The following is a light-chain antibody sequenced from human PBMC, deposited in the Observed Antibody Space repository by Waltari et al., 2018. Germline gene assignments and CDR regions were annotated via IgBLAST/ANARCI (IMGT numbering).Light chain of an antibody. CDR3: QQSYNTPFT. J-gene: IGKJ2*01. Sequence: DIQMTQSPFSLSSSLGDRVTITCRASESISNYVNWYQQKPGSAPKVLIYSASSLQSGVPSRFSGSGSGTDFTLTISSLQPEDSATYYCQQSYNTPFTFGQGTKLEIK. CDR2: SAS. V-gene: IGKV1-39*01. CDR1: ESISNY.